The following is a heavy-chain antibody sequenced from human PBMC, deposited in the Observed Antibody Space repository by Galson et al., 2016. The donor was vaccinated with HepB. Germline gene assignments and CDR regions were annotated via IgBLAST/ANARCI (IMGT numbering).Heavy chain of an antibody. Sequence: SETLSLTCAVSGDSISSSSYHWGWIRQPPGKGLDWIGSIYYSGSTYYNPSLKSRVTISVDTSKNQFSLKLTSVTPADTAVYFCVRSSNSGSYLHYWGQGTLVTVSS. D-gene: IGHD3-10*01. CDR1: GDSISSSSYH. CDR3: VRSSNSGSYLHY. CDR2: IYYSGST. V-gene: IGHV4-39*01. J-gene: IGHJ4*02.